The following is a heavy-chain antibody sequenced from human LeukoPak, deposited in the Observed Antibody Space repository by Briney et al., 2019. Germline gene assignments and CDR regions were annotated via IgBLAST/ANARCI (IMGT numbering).Heavy chain of an antibody. J-gene: IGHJ4*02. V-gene: IGHV3-30*04. CDR3: ARNWNSCDY. Sequence: GGSLRLSCAASGFTFNEHAFHWVRQGPGKGLKWLAVTSYDGRKTFYADSVKGRFTISRDNSKNTLYLQMNSLRAEDTAVYYCARNWNSCDYWGQGTLVTVSS. CDR2: TSYDGRKT. D-gene: IGHD1-7*01. CDR1: GFTFNEHA.